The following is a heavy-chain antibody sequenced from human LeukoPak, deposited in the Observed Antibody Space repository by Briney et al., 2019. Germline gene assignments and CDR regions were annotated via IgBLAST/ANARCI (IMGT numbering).Heavy chain of an antibody. J-gene: IGHJ4*02. Sequence: GGSLRLSCAASGFTLSSYGVHWVRQAPGKGLEWVAVISYDGSNKYYADSVKGRFTISRDNAKSTLYLQMKGLSVEDTAVYYCAKGAYDYVEVAYFDFWGQGALVTVSS. CDR2: ISYDGSNK. D-gene: IGHD5-12*01. V-gene: IGHV3-30*18. CDR1: GFTLSSYG. CDR3: AKGAYDYVEVAYFDF.